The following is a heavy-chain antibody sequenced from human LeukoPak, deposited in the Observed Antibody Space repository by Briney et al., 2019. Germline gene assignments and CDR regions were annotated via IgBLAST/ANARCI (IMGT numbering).Heavy chain of an antibody. V-gene: IGHV1-69*05. CDR1: GGTFSSYA. CDR2: IIPIFGTA. J-gene: IGHJ3*02. Sequence: ASVKVSCKASGGTFSSYAISWVRQAPGQGLEWMGEIIPIFGTANYAQKLQGRVTMTTDTSTSTAYMELRSLRSDDTAVYYCARVLPPPYYYDSSGYPFDAFDIWGQGTMVTVSS. CDR3: ARVLPPPYYYDSSGYPFDAFDI. D-gene: IGHD3-22*01.